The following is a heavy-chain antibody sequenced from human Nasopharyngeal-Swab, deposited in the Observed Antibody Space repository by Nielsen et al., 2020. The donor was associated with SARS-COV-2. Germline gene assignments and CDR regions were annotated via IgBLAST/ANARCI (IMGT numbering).Heavy chain of an antibody. J-gene: IGHJ4*02. V-gene: IGHV4-4*07. Sequence: ESLKISCTVSGGSISSYYWSWIRQPAGKGLEWIGRIYISGSTNYNPSLKSRVTMSVDTSKNQFSLKLSSVTAADTAVYYCARVDNYYDSSGYRQYYFDYWGQGTLVTVSS. CDR1: GGSISSYY. CDR3: ARVDNYYDSSGYRQYYFDY. CDR2: IYISGST. D-gene: IGHD3-22*01.